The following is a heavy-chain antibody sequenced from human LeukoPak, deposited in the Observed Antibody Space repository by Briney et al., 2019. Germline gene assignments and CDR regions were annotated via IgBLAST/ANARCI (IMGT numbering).Heavy chain of an antibody. CDR1: GFTFSYHY. V-gene: IGHV3-72*01. CDR2: SRNKVISYIT. Sequence: GGSLRLSCAASGFTFSYHYMDWVRQAPGKGLEWAGRSRNKVISYITQYAASVKGRFTISRDDSKNSLYLQMNSLKTEDTAVYYCARPSSPYSEDDYWGQGTLVTVSS. CDR3: ARPSSPYSEDDY. D-gene: IGHD4-11*01. J-gene: IGHJ4*02.